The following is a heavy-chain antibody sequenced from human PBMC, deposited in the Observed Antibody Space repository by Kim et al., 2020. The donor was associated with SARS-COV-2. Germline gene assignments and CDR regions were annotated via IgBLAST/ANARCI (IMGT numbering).Heavy chain of an antibody. CDR3: ARDPEVVPSASGYWVDP. CDR1: GGSISSSSYY. V-gene: IGHV4-39*07. J-gene: IGHJ5*02. CDR2: IYYSGST. Sequence: SETLSLTCTVSGGSISSSSYYWGWIRQPPGKGLEWIGSIYYSGSTYYNPSLKSRVTISVDTSKNQFSLKLSSVTAADTAVYYCARDPEVVPSASGYWVDPWGQGTLVTVSS. D-gene: IGHD2-2*01.